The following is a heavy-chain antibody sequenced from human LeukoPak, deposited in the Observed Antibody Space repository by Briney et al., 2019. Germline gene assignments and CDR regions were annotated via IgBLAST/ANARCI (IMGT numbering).Heavy chain of an antibody. D-gene: IGHD3-22*01. J-gene: IGHJ1*01. CDR3: ARDLYYYDSSGYYSRYFQH. CDR2: ISGSGGST. Sequence: PGGSLRLSCAASGFSFSNYAMSWVRQAPGKGLEWVSAISGSGGSTYYADSVKGRFTISRDNSKNTLYLQMNSLRAEDTAVYYCARDLYYYDSSGYYSRYFQHWGQGTLVTVSS. CDR1: GFSFSNYA. V-gene: IGHV3-23*01.